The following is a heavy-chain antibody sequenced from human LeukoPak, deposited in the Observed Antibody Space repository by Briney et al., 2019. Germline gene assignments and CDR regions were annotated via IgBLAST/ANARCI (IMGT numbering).Heavy chain of an antibody. D-gene: IGHD3-16*01. CDR3: ARVSAVTVNQYYYGMDV. J-gene: IGHJ6*02. V-gene: IGHV3-53*01. Sequence: GGSLRLSCAASGLTVSANYISWVRQAPGRELEWVSLIYSSGSTYYADSVKGRFTTSRDNSKNTLFLQMNSLTAEDTAMYYCARVSAVTVNQYYYGMDVWGQGTTVTVSS. CDR2: IYSSGST. CDR1: GLTVSANY.